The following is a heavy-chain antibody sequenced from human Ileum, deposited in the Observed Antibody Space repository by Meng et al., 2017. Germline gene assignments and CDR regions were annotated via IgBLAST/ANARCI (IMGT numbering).Heavy chain of an antibody. CDR1: GDSVNNYY. Sequence: SETLSPTCTVSGDSVNNYYWHWIRQPAGKGLGWIGRVYSSGSTDQNTSLKSLVTMSVDTSKNHISLRLTSVTAADTAVYYCARESGSSPVRGVRPRFDSWGQGTLVTVSS. J-gene: IGHJ4*02. D-gene: IGHD3-10*01. CDR2: VYSSGST. CDR3: ARESGSSPVRGVRPRFDS. V-gene: IGHV4-4*07.